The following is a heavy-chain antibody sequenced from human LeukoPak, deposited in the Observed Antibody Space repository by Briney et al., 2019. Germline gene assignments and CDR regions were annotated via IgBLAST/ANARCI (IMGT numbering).Heavy chain of an antibody. CDR3: ARAFRDYYYGMDV. V-gene: IGHV3-53*01. Sequence: GGSLRLSCAASGFTVSSNYMSWVRQAPGKGLEWVSVIYSGGSTYYADSVKGRFTISRDNSKNTLYLQMNSLRAEDTAVYYCARAFRDYYYGMDVWGQGTTVTVSS. D-gene: IGHD3-10*01. J-gene: IGHJ6*02. CDR1: GFTVSSNY. CDR2: IYSGGST.